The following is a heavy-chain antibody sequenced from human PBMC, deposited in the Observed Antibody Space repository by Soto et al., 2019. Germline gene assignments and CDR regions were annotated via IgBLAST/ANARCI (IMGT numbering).Heavy chain of an antibody. J-gene: IGHJ6*01. Sequence: QEQLVQSGAEVKKTGASVKVSCKASGYTFISYYTHWVRQAPGQGLEWVGLIHSSGGSTRYAQKFQGRVTMTRDTSTSTVYMELSSLRSEDTAVYYCARDRVAAAGISYYHYGMDVWGQGTTVTVSS. V-gene: IGHV1-46*01. D-gene: IGHD6-13*01. CDR2: IHSSGGST. CDR1: GYTFISYY. CDR3: ARDRVAAAGISYYHYGMDV.